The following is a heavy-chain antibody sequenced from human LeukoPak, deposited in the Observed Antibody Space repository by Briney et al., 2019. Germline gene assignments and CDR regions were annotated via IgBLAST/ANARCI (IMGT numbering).Heavy chain of an antibody. CDR3: VRGSKIRGVIPEGEFDY. J-gene: IGHJ4*02. CDR1: GFTFSHFA. D-gene: IGHD3-10*01. CDR2: ISYDGKKN. V-gene: IGHV3-30*03. Sequence: PGRPLRLSCAASGFTFSHFAMHWVRQAPGKGLEWVAVISYDGKKNYYADSVKGRFTLSRDDSANTLYLQMNSLRAEDTAVYYCVRGSKIRGVIPEGEFDYWGQGTLVTVSS.